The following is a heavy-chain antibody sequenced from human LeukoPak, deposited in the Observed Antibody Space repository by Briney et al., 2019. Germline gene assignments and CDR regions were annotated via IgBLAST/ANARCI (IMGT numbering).Heavy chain of an antibody. Sequence: PGGSLRLSCAVSGFTFSRYWMHWVRQAPGKELVWVSQINGDGSSTSYADFVKGRFTISRDNAKSTLYLQMNSLRVEDTAVYYCIRDYGAVGATNAFDIWGQGTMVTVSA. D-gene: IGHD1-26*01. CDR1: GFTFSRYW. V-gene: IGHV3-74*01. CDR2: INGDGSST. CDR3: IRDYGAVGATNAFDI. J-gene: IGHJ3*02.